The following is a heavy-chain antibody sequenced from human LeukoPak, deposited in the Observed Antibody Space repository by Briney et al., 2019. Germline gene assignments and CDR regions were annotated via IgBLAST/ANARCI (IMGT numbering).Heavy chain of an antibody. D-gene: IGHD1-26*01. CDR3: LTIVESVASDI. V-gene: IGHV3-30*03. CDR2: ISYDGSNK. CDR1: GFTFSSYG. J-gene: IGHJ3*02. Sequence: PGGSLRLSCAASGFTFSSYGMHWVRQAPGKGLEWVAVISYDGSNKYYADSVKGRFTISRDNSKNTLYLQMNSLRAEDTAVYYCLTIVESVASDIWGQGTMVTVSS.